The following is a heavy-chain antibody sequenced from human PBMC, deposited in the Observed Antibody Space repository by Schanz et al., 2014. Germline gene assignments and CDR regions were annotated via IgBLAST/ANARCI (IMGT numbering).Heavy chain of an antibody. J-gene: IGHJ4*02. CDR2: DCISATD. D-gene: IGHD2-15*01. CDR3: ARHRDEMATVSSPFDY. V-gene: IGHV4-39*01. Sequence: QVQLQESGPGLVKPSETLSLTCSVSGDSITGVSRYWGWIRQPPGKGLEWIASDCISATDYVNESLQSRFSITIDRIKTQLLLKVPFVPAADTAVYFCARHRDEMATVSSPFDYWGQGILVTVSS. CDR1: GDSITGVSRY.